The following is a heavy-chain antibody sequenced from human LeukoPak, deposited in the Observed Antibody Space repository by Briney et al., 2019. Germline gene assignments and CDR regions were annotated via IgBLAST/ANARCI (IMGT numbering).Heavy chain of an antibody. D-gene: IGHD3-22*01. CDR3: AREDYYDSGSSDY. V-gene: IGHV1-8*03. CDR1: GYTFTSYA. Sequence: ASVKVSCKASGYTFTSYAMNWVRQAPGQGLEWMGWINPNSGNTAYAQKFQGRVTITRNTSISTAYMELSNLRSEDTAIYYCAREDYYDSGSSDYWGQGTLVTVSS. CDR2: INPNSGNT. J-gene: IGHJ4*02.